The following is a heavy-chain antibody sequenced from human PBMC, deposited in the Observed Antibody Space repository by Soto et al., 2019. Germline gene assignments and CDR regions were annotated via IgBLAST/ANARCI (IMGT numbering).Heavy chain of an antibody. J-gene: IGHJ4*02. D-gene: IGHD1-26*01. V-gene: IGHV1-69*06. CDR2: IIPIFGTA. CDR1: GGTFSSYA. Sequence: QVQLVQSGAEVKKPGSSVKVSCKASGGTFSSYAISWVRQAPGQGLEWMGGIIPIFGTATYAQKFQGRVTITADKSTSTAYMEVSSLRSEDTAVYYCAPSVGATLRGYFDYWGQGTLVTVSS. CDR3: APSVGATLRGYFDY.